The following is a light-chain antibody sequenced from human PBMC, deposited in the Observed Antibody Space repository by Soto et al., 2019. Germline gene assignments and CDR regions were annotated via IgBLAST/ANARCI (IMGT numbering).Light chain of an antibody. CDR1: SSDVGGYNY. CDR2: DVS. Sequence: QSALTQPASVSGSPGQSITISCTGTSSDVGGYNYVSWYQQHPGNAPKLMIYDVSNRPSGVSNRFSGSKSGNTSSLTISGLQAEDEADYYCSSYTSSSTIYVFGTGTKLTVL. V-gene: IGLV2-14*01. CDR3: SSYTSSSTIYV. J-gene: IGLJ1*01.